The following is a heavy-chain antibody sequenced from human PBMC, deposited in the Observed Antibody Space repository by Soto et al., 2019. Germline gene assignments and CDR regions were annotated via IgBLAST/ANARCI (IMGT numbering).Heavy chain of an antibody. J-gene: IGHJ4*02. CDR3: ARVDHRGYFAILTDY. V-gene: IGHV4-31*03. CDR2: IYDSVNT. D-gene: IGHD3-9*01. CDR1: GDSLSGGGHY. Sequence: SETLSLTCTVSGDSLSGGGHYWSWIRQHPGKGLEWIGHIYDSVNTYYSPSLRSRVTISADMSKNQFSLNLRSVTAADTAVYYCARVDHRGYFAILTDYWGQGTLVTVSS.